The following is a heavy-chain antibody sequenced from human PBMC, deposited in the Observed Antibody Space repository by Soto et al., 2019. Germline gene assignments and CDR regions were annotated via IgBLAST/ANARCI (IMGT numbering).Heavy chain of an antibody. V-gene: IGHV3-53*01. CDR1: GFTVSSNY. Sequence: GGSLRLSCAASGFTVSSNYMSWVRQAPGKGLEWVSVIYSGGSTYYADSVKGRFTISRDNSKNTLYLQMNSLRAEDTAVYYCARDRGYYGSGSWHDAFDIWGQGTMVTVSS. D-gene: IGHD3-10*01. CDR2: IYSGGST. CDR3: ARDRGYYGSGSWHDAFDI. J-gene: IGHJ3*02.